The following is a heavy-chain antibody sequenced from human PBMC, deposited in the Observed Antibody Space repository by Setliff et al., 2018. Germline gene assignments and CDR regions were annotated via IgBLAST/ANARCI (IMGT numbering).Heavy chain of an antibody. Sequence: ASVKVSCKVSGYTLTELSMHWVRQAPGKGLEWMGGFDPEDGETIYAQKFQGRVTMTEDTSTDTAYMELSSLRSEDTAVYYCATKGGPGLEYYNFWSGYYGFDYWGQGTQVTVSS. CDR3: ATKGGPGLEYYNFWSGYYGFDY. J-gene: IGHJ4*02. CDR1: GYTLTELS. V-gene: IGHV1-24*01. CDR2: FDPEDGET. D-gene: IGHD3-3*01.